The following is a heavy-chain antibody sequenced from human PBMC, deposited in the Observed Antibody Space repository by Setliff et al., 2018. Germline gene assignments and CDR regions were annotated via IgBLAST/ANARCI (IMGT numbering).Heavy chain of an antibody. J-gene: IGHJ6*03. CDR1: GYTFTNYG. CDR2: ISAYNGNT. CDR3: ARVPLPLDIVVVVAATPLEYYYYMDV. D-gene: IGHD2-15*01. Sequence: GASVKVSCKASGYTFTNYGISWVRQAPGQGLEWMGWISAYNGNTNYAQKFQGRVTMTTDTSTSTAYMELRSLRSDDTAVYYCARVPLPLDIVVVVAATPLEYYYYMDVWGKGTTVTVSS. V-gene: IGHV1-18*01.